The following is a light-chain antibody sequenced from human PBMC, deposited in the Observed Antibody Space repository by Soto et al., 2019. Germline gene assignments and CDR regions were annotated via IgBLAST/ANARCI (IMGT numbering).Light chain of an antibody. CDR3: QQYNNWPGWT. CDR2: GAS. Sequence: EVVMTQSPATVSVSPGERATLSCRASQSVSSNLAWYQQKPGQAPRLLIYGASTRATGIPARFSGSGSGTEFTLTISSLQSEDFAVYYCQQYNNWPGWTFGQGTKVDIK. CDR1: QSVSSN. J-gene: IGKJ1*01. V-gene: IGKV3-15*01.